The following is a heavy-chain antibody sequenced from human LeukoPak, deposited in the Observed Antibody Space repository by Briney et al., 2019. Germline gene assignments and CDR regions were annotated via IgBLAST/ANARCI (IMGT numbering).Heavy chain of an antibody. Sequence: GGSLRLSCAASGFTFSSYAMHWVRQAPGKGLEWVAVISYDGSNKYYADSVKGRFTISRDNSKNTLYLQMNSLRAEDTAVYYCARDGAGVRYFDWLSRGWFDPWGQGTLVTVSS. CDR3: ARDGAGVRYFDWLSRGWFDP. J-gene: IGHJ5*02. D-gene: IGHD3-9*01. CDR1: GFTFSSYA. CDR2: ISYDGSNK. V-gene: IGHV3-30-3*01.